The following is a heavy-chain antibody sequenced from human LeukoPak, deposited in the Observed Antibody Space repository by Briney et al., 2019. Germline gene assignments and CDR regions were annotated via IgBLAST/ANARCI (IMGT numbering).Heavy chain of an antibody. D-gene: IGHD1-26*01. V-gene: IGHV3-23*01. CDR2: ISGSGGST. Sequence: PGGSLRLSCAASGLTFSSYAMSWVRQAPGKGLEWVSAISGSGGSTYYADSVKGRFTISRDNSKNTLYLQMNSLRAEDTAVYYCATRYSGSYYSVPYWGQGTLVTVSS. J-gene: IGHJ4*02. CDR3: ATRYSGSYYSVPY. CDR1: GLTFSSYA.